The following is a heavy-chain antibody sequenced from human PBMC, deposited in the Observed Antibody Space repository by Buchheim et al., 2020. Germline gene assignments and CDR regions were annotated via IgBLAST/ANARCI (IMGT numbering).Heavy chain of an antibody. J-gene: IGHJ4*02. Sequence: QVQLVQSGAEVKKPGASVKVSCKASGYTFTSYYMHWVRQAPGQGPEWMGIINPSGGSTSYAQKFQGRVTMTRDTSTSTVYMELSSLRSEDTTVYYCAGGKPGYCSGTSCYDFDYWGRETL. CDR2: INPSGGST. CDR1: GYTFTSYY. CDR3: AGGKPGYCSGTSCYDFDY. V-gene: IGHV1-46*03. D-gene: IGHD2-2*01.